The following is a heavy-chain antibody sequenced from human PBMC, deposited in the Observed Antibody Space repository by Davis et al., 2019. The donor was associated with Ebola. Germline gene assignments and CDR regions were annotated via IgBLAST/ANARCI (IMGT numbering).Heavy chain of an antibody. J-gene: IGHJ4*02. CDR3: ARPILPEVTHCGVDY. Sequence: ASVKVSCKASGYTFTDYYLHWVRQAPGQGLEWMGRIYPFNGATNFADNFQGRVTMTTDMSITTAYIELSSLNSDDTAIYYCARPILPEVTHCGVDYWGQGTLLTVSS. CDR2: IYPFNGAT. V-gene: IGHV1-2*06. CDR1: GYTFTDYY. D-gene: IGHD1-14*01.